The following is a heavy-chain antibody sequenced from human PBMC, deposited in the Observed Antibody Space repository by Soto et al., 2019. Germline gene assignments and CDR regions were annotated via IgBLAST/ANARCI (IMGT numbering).Heavy chain of an antibody. D-gene: IGHD3-9*01. CDR1: GGSISSSSYY. V-gene: IGHV4-39*01. CDR3: ARRSPRYDILTGYYLDYFDY. J-gene: IGHJ4*02. Sequence: SETLSLTCTVSGGSISSSSYYWGWIRQPPGKGLERIGSIYYSGSTYYNPSLKSRVTISVDTSKNQFSLKLSSVTAADTAVYYCARRSPRYDILTGYYLDYFDYWGQGTLVTVSS. CDR2: IYYSGST.